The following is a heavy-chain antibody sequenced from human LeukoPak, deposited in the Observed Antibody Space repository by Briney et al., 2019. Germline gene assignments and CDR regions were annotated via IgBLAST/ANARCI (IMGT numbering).Heavy chain of an antibody. J-gene: IGHJ4*02. CDR1: GFSFSSYS. V-gene: IGHV3-21*06. Sequence: PGGSLRLSCAASGFSFSSYSMNWVRQAPGKGREWVSSISSSSSYIYYADSVKGRFTISRDNAKNSLYLQMNSVRAEDTAFYYCARAQYTNTWDIFDYWGQGTLVTISS. CDR2: ISSSSSYI. D-gene: IGHD6-13*01. CDR3: ARAQYTNTWDIFDY.